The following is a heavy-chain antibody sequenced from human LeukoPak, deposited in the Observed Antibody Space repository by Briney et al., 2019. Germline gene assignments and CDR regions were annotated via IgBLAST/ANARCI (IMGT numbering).Heavy chain of an antibody. V-gene: IGHV3-23*01. CDR1: GFTFSSYA. D-gene: IGHD6-13*01. Sequence: RGSLRPSCAASGFTFSSYAMTWVRQAPGKGLEWVSIISGASGGSTYYADSVKGRFTISRDNSKNTLYLQMNSLRAEDTALYYCARGGSSSWYPNFDYWGQGTLVTVSS. CDR2: ISGASGGST. J-gene: IGHJ4*02. CDR3: ARGGSSSWYPNFDY.